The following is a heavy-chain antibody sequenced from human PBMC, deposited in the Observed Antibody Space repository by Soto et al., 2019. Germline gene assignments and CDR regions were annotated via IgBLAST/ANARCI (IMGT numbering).Heavy chain of an antibody. CDR3: TRRYNWNDYYFDP. CDR2: SYYSGTS. V-gene: IGHV4-39*01. J-gene: IGHJ5*02. CDR1: GGSIRVQSYY. Sequence: SENLSLTCTVSGGSIRVQSYYWTWIRQTPGKELEWVGSSYYSGTSYFNPALKGRVTISVDTSTNQFSLRLTSVTAADTAVYYCTRRYNWNDYYFDPWGQGTLVTVSS. D-gene: IGHD1-20*01.